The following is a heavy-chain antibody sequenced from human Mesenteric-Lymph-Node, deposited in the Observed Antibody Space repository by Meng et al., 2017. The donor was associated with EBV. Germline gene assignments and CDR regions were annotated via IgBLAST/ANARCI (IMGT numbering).Heavy chain of an antibody. J-gene: IGHJ4*02. Sequence: QVHLQQWGAGLLKPPATRSLTCAVYGGSFSGYFSTWSRQPPGKGLEWIGEISHTGGTNYNPSLKSRVTISLDTSKNQFSLNLNSVTAADTAVYYCARGPYSDWPLAAYWGQGTLGTVSS. CDR2: ISHTGGT. D-gene: IGHD3/OR15-3a*01. CDR3: ARGPYSDWPLAAY. CDR1: GGSFSGYF. V-gene: IGHV4-34*01.